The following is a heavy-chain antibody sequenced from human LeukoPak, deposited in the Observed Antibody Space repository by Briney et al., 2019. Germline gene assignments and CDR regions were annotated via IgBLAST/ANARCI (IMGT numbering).Heavy chain of an antibody. J-gene: IGHJ4*02. CDR3: ARIATVTTDFDY. CDR2: IYYSGTT. D-gene: IGHD4-17*01. Sequence: TPSETLSLTCTGSGGSIRSSSYYWAWIRQPPRKGPEWIGSIYYSGTTYYNPSLKSRVTISVDKSKNHFSLKLSSVTAADTAVYYYARIATVTTDFDYWGQGTLVTVSS. CDR1: GGSIRSSSYY. V-gene: IGHV4-39*07.